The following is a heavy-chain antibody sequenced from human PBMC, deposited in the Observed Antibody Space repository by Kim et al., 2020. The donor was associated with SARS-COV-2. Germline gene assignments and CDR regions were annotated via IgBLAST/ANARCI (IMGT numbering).Heavy chain of an antibody. D-gene: IGHD3-9*01. CDR1: GFTFSSYD. Sequence: GGSLRLSCAASGFTFSSYDMHWVRQGPGKGLEWVSAIGTAGDTYYPGSVKGRFTISRENAKNSLYLQMNSLRAGDTAVYYCARALRYFDWLFQTDYYYNSMDVWGQGTTVTVSS. J-gene: IGHJ6*02. CDR3: ARALRYFDWLFQTDYYYNSMDV. V-gene: IGHV3-13*01. CDR2: IGTAGDT.